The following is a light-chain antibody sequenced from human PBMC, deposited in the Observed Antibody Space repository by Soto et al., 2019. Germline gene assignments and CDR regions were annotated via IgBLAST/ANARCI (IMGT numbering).Light chain of an antibody. J-gene: IGLJ1*01. CDR1: SGDIGSYNR. V-gene: IGLV2-14*01. CDR3: SSYTNINTRACV. Sequence: QSVLAQPASVSGSPGQSNTISCTGTSGDIGSYNRVSWYQQHPGKAPKLIIYEVTDRPSGVSNRFSGSKSGTTASLTISGLQAEDEAESYCSSYTNINTRACVFGTGTKVTV. CDR2: EVT.